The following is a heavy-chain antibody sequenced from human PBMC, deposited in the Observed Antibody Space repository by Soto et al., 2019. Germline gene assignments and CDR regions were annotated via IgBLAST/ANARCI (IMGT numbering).Heavy chain of an antibody. Sequence: GGSLRLSCVGSGFTFSNAYMSWVSQAPGKGLEWVGRIKSKTDGGTTEYAAPVKGRFTISRDDSKNTLYLQMNSLKIEDTAVYYCTSPPAGSGNYYTSWGQGTLVTVSS. CDR1: GFTFSNAY. J-gene: IGHJ4*02. V-gene: IGHV3-15*01. CDR2: IKSKTDGGTT. CDR3: TSPPAGSGNYYTS. D-gene: IGHD3-10*01.